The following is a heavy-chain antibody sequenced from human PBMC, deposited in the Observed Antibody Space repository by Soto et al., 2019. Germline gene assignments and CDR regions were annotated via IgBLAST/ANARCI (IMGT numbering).Heavy chain of an antibody. CDR3: EVTTGY. CDR1: GYTFTDYD. J-gene: IGHJ4*02. CDR2: VSPGNGNA. V-gene: IGHV1-8*01. Sequence: QVQVVQSRAEVKKPGASVQVSCKTSGYTFTDYDINWVRQATGQGLEWMGWVSPGNGNAGYAPQXXGXFTMTSDTSISTVYMELSSLTSEDTAVYFCEVTTGYWGQGTKVTVSS. D-gene: IGHD2-21*02.